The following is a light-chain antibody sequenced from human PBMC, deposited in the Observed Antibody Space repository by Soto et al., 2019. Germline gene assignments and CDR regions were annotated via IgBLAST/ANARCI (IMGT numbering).Light chain of an antibody. CDR2: STS. CDR3: LLCYGGAYI. J-gene: IGLJ1*01. V-gene: IGLV7-43*01. CDR1: TGAVTSGYY. Sequence: QAVVTQEPSLTVSPGGTVTLTCASSTGAVTSGYYPNWFQQKPGQAPTALIYSTSNKHSWTPARFSGSLLGGKAALTLSGVQPEDEAEYYCLLCYGGAYIFGTGTKVTVL.